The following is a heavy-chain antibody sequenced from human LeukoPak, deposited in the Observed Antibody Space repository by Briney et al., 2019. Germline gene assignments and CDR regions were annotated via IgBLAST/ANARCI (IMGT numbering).Heavy chain of an antibody. CDR1: GFTFSDYY. CDR2: VTSSGNTI. CDR3: ARARRGGPFDY. J-gene: IGHJ4*02. V-gene: IGHV3-11*01. D-gene: IGHD3-16*01. Sequence: GGSLRLSCAASGFTFSDYYMSWIRQAPGKGPEWVSYVTSSGNTIDYADSVKGRFIISRDNAKNSLYLQMNSLTAEDTAVYYCARARRGGPFDYWGQGTLVTVSA.